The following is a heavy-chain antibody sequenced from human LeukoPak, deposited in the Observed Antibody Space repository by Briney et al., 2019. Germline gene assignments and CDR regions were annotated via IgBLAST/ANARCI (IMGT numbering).Heavy chain of an antibody. D-gene: IGHD1-1*01. CDR2: ISSSGSTI. J-gene: IGHJ4*02. V-gene: IGHV3-48*03. CDR3: AKGLERESRLDS. CDR1: GFTFSRYE. Sequence: GGSLRLSCAASGFTFSRYEMNWVRQAPGKGLEWVSYISSSGSTIYYADSVKGRFAISRDNSKNTLYLQMNSLRAEDTALYYCAKGLERESRLDSWGQGTLVTVSS.